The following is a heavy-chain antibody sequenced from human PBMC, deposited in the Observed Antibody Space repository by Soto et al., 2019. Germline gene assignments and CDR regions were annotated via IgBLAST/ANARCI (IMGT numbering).Heavy chain of an antibody. Sequence: QVQLQQWGAGLLKPSETLSLTCAVYGGSFSGYYWSWIRQPPGKGLEWIGEINHSGSTNYNPSLKIRVTISVDTSKNQFSLKLSSVTAADTAVNYCTRGLLRGYFSDYWGQGTLVTVSS. CDR2: INHSGST. CDR3: TRGLLRGYFSDY. D-gene: IGHD3-10*01. V-gene: IGHV4-34*01. CDR1: GGSFSGYY. J-gene: IGHJ4*02.